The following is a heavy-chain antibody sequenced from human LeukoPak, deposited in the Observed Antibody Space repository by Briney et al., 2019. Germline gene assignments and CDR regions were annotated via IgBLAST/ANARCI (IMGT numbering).Heavy chain of an antibody. CDR1: GYTFTSYD. CDR3: AGGTGEENFDP. CDR2: MNPNSGNT. Sequence: ASVKVSCKASGYTFTSYDINWVRQATGQGLEWMGWMNPNSGNTGYAQKFQGRVTMTRDTSISTAYMELSRLRSDDTAVYYCAGGTGEENFDPWGQGTLVTVSS. D-gene: IGHD7-27*01. J-gene: IGHJ5*02. V-gene: IGHV1-8*01.